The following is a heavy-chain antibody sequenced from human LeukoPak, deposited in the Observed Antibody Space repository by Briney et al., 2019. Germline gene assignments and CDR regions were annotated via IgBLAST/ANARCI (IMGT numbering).Heavy chain of an antibody. J-gene: IGHJ4*02. D-gene: IGHD2/OR15-2a*01. V-gene: IGHV3-23*01. CDR2: ISGSGGDT. CDR3: RYFLPHFDY. CDR1: GFTFSTYA. Sequence: GGSLRLSCAASGFTFSTYAMNWFRQAPGKGLEWVSAISGSGGDTYYADSVKGRFTISRDNSKNTLYLQMNSLRAEDTAVYYCRYFLPHFDYWGQGTLVTVSS.